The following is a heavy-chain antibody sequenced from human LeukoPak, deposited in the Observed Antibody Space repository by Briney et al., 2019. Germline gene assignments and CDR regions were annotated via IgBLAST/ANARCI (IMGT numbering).Heavy chain of an antibody. CDR1: GYTSTSYG. V-gene: IGHV1-18*04. Sequence: EASVKVSCKASGYTSTSYGISWVRQAPGQGLEWMGWISAYNGNTNYAQKLQGRVTMTTDTSTSTAYMELRSLRSDDTAVYYCARRASYYSGYDQYYYYGMDVWGKGTTVTVSS. D-gene: IGHD5-12*01. CDR3: ARRASYYSGYDQYYYYGMDV. CDR2: ISAYNGNT. J-gene: IGHJ6*04.